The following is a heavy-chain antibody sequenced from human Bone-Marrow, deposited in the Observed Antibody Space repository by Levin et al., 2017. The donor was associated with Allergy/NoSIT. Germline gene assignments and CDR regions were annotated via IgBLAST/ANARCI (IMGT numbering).Heavy chain of an antibody. CDR3: ARGRTRGSWYNY. D-gene: IGHD6-13*01. V-gene: IGHV3-33*01. CDR1: GFTFSSYG. J-gene: IGHJ4*02. CDR2: IWYDGSNK. Sequence: GESLKISCAASGFTFSSYGMHWVRQAPGKGLEWVAVIWYDGSNKYYADSVKGRFTISRDNSKNTLYLQMNSLRAEDTAVYYCARGRTRGSWYNYWGQGTLVTVSS.